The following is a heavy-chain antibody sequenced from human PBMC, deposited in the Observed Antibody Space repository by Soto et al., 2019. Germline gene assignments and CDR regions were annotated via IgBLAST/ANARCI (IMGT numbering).Heavy chain of an antibody. CDR3: AKEGSGSDYTMDV. J-gene: IGHJ6*02. CDR2: ISFDGSNE. V-gene: IGHV3-30*18. CDR1: GFTFSTYG. Sequence: QVQLVESGGGVVQPGRSLTLSCAASGFTFSTYGMHWVRQAPGKGLEWVAVISFDGSNEDYADSVKGRFTISRDNSKNTLSLQMNSLRAEDTAVYYCAKEGSGSDYTMDVWGQGTTVTVS. D-gene: IGHD3-10*01.